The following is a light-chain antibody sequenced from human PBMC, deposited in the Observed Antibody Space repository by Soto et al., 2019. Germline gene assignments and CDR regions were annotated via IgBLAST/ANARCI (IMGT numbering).Light chain of an antibody. CDR1: QSITDY. CDR2: AAY. Sequence: DIQITQSPSPLSASIGDRVTITCRASQSITDYLNWYQQKPGKAPKLLIYAAYSLQSGVPSRFSGSGSGTDFSLTISSLQPEDSATYYCQQSYSSPVTFGQGTKVDIK. V-gene: IGKV1-39*01. J-gene: IGKJ2*01. CDR3: QQSYSSPVT.